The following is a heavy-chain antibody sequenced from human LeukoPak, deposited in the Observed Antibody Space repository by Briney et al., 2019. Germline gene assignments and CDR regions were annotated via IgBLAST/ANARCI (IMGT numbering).Heavy chain of an antibody. CDR2: IHYSGNT. CDR1: GGSISSSGYY. V-gene: IGHV4-39*01. CDR3: ARRRDQWLAAFDY. Sequence: KPSETLSLTCTVSGGSISSSGYYWGWIRQPPGKGLEWVGSIHYSGNTYYNSSLKSRVTISVDTSKNQFSLKLSSVTAADTAVYYCARRRDQWLAAFDYWGQGTLVTVSS. D-gene: IGHD6-19*01. J-gene: IGHJ4*02.